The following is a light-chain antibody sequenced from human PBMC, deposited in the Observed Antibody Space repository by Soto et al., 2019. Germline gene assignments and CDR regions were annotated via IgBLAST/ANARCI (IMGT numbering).Light chain of an antibody. CDR2: GNS. CDR1: SSNIGAGYD. CDR3: QSYDSSLSVVV. J-gene: IGLJ2*01. V-gene: IGLV1-40*01. Sequence: QSVLTQPPSVSGAPGQRVTIPCTGSSSNIGAGYDVHWYHQLPGTAPKLLIYGNSNRPSGVPDRFSGSKSGTSASLAITGLQAEDEADYYCQSYDSSLSVVVFGGGTKVTVL.